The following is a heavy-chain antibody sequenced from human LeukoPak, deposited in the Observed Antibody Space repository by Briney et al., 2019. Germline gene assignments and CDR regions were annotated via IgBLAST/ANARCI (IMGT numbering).Heavy chain of an antibody. J-gene: IGHJ4*02. CDR3: ARDPEYSSSFRGD. V-gene: IGHV1-2*02. CDR2: INPNSGGT. D-gene: IGHD6-6*01. Sequence: ASVKVSCKASGYTFTNYGFSWVRQAPGQGLEWMGWINPNSGGTNYAQKFQGRVTMTRDTSISTAYMELSRLRSDDTAVYYCARDPEYSSSFRGDWGQGTLVTVSS. CDR1: GYTFTNYG.